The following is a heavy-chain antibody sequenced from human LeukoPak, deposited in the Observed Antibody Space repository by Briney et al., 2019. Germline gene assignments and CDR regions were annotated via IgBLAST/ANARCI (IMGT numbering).Heavy chain of an antibody. D-gene: IGHD3-22*01. V-gene: IGHV1-8*01. CDR1: GYTFTSYD. J-gene: IGHJ4*02. CDR2: MNPKSGNT. Sequence: ASVKVSCKASGYTFTSYDINWVRQATGQGLEWMGWMNPKSGNTGYAQKLQGRVTMTTDSSTSTAYMELRSLRSDDTAVYYCARVASTTMIVVVTIDYWGQGTLVTVSS. CDR3: ARVASTTMIVVVTIDY.